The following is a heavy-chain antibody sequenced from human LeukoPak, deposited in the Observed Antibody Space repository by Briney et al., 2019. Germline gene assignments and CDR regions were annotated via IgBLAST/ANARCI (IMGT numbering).Heavy chain of an antibody. J-gene: IGHJ4*02. D-gene: IGHD1-26*01. CDR2: IYYSGST. CDR3: ARVGYSGSYYPLDY. Sequence: SETLSLTCTVSGGSISSYYWSWIRQSPGKGLEWIGYIYYSGSTNYNPSLRSRVTISVDTSKNQFSLKLSSVTAADTAVYYCARVGYSGSYYPLDYWGQGTLVTVSS. CDR1: GGSISSYY. V-gene: IGHV4-59*01.